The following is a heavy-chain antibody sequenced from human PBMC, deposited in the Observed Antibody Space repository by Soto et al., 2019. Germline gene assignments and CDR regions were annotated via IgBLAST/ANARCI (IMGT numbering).Heavy chain of an antibody. V-gene: IGHV3-30*18. CDR1: GFTFNNYG. J-gene: IGHJ4*02. CDR2: ISSDGRNK. Sequence: QVQLVESGGGVVQPGRSLRLSCAASGFTFNNYGMHWVRQAPGKGLEWVTLISSDGRNKFYADSVKGRFSVSKDNSKNTVYLHMNSLTPEDTAVYYCAKGLLGGATIEDWGQGTLVTVAS. D-gene: IGHD1-26*01. CDR3: AKGLLGGATIED.